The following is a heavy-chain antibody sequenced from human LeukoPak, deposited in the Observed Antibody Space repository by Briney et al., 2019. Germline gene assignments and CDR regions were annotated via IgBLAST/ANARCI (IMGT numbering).Heavy chain of an antibody. D-gene: IGHD3-16*01. V-gene: IGHV3-30*02. CDR2: IRHDGSIK. CDR3: AKDSLADIDY. CDR1: GFIFSTYG. Sequence: GGSLRLSCAASGFIFSTYGMYWVRQAPGKGLEWVAFIRHDGSIKNYAVSVKGRSTISRDNSKNTLYLQMNSLRAEDTAVYYCAKDSLADIDYWGQGTLVTVSS. J-gene: IGHJ4*02.